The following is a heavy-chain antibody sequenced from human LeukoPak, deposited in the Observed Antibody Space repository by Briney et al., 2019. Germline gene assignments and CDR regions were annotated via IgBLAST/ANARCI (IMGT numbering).Heavy chain of an antibody. CDR2: IYHSGST. V-gene: IGHV4-30-2*01. CDR3: ARDSPNWGYDY. CDR1: GGSISSGGYS. Sequence: SQTLSLTCAVSGGSISSGGYSWSWIRQPPGKGLEWIGYIYHSGSTYYNPSLKSRVTISVDRSKNQFSLKLSSVTAADTAVYYCARDSPNWGYDYWGQGTLVTVSS. D-gene: IGHD7-27*01. J-gene: IGHJ4*02.